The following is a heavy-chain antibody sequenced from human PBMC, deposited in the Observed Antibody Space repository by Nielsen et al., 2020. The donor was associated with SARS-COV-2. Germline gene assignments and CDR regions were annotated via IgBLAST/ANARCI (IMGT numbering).Heavy chain of an antibody. D-gene: IGHD6-13*01. J-gene: IGHJ6*02. CDR2: ISGGSATI. CDR1: GFTFSSHS. Sequence: GESLKISCVGSGFTFSSHSMNWVRQAPGKGLEWVSYISGGSATIYYADSVKGRFTISRDNVKNSLYLQLSSLSAEDTAVYYCARSPFHRSSWYGMDVWGQGTTVTVSS. V-gene: IGHV3-48*01. CDR3: ARSPFHRSSWYGMDV.